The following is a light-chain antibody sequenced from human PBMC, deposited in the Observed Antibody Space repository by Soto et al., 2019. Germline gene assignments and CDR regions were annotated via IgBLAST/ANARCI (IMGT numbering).Light chain of an antibody. J-gene: IGKJ2*01. Sequence: EIVMTQSPATLSVSPGERATLSCRASQSVSNNLAWYQQRRGQAPRLLIYGASTRATGIPGRFSGSGSETEFTLTISSLQSEDFAVCYCQQYSIWPPTYTFGQGTKLEI. CDR2: GAS. CDR1: QSVSNN. V-gene: IGKV3-15*01. CDR3: QQYSIWPPTYT.